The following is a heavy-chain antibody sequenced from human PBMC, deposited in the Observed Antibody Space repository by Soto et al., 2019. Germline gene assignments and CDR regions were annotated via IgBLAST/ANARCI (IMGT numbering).Heavy chain of an antibody. Sequence: GASVKVSCKASGYTFTGYYMHWVRQAPGQGLEWMGWSNPNSGGTNYAQKFQGWVTMTRDTSISTAYMELSRLRSDDTAVYYCARGISGSAEPSDYYYGMDVWGQGTTVTVSS. CDR2: SNPNSGGT. CDR1: GYTFTGYY. V-gene: IGHV1-2*04. D-gene: IGHD5-12*01. CDR3: ARGISGSAEPSDYYYGMDV. J-gene: IGHJ6*02.